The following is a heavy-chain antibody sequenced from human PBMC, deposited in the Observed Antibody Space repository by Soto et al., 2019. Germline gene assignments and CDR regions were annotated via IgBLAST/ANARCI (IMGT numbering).Heavy chain of an antibody. CDR3: ARRDSHGFFRYFDN. Sequence: QVQLGQSGAEVKRPGSSVKVSCKASGGTFSSYPISWVRQAPGQGLEWMGGTNGNLGTGNYAQKFRGRLTITTDISTTTAYMELSSLTYEDTAVYYCARRDSHGFFRYFDNWGQGTLVTVSS. CDR1: GGTFSSYP. J-gene: IGHJ4*02. CDR2: TNGNLGTG. V-gene: IGHV1-69*16. D-gene: IGHD3-10*01.